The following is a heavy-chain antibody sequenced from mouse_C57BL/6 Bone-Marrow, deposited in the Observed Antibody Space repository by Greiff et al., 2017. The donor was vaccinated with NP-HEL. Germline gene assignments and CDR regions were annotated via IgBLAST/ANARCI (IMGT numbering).Heavy chain of an antibody. D-gene: IGHD2-4*01. V-gene: IGHV1-55*01. J-gene: IGHJ4*01. Sequence: QVQLKQSGAELVKPGASVKMSCKASGYTFTSYWITWVKQRPGQGLEWIGDIYPGSGSTNYNEKFKSKATLTVDTSSSTAYMQLSSLTSEDSAVYYCARPLYDYDPYYAMDYWGQGTSVTVSS. CDR1: GYTFTSYW. CDR2: IYPGSGST. CDR3: ARPLYDYDPYYAMDY.